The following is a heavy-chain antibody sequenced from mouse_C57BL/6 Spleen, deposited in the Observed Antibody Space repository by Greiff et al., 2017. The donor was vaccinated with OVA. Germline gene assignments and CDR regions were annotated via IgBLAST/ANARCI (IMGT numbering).Heavy chain of an antibody. CDR3: AGDASGYSKYDDWYFDV. J-gene: IGHJ1*03. D-gene: IGHD2-5*01. V-gene: IGHV7-1*01. Sequence: EVKLVESGGGLVQSGRSLRLSCATSGFTFSDFYMEWVRQAPGTGLEWIAASRNKANDYTTEYSASVKGRLIVSRDTSQSILYLQMNALRAESTAIYYCAGDASGYSKYDDWYFDVWGTGTTVTVSA. CDR1: GFTFSDFY. CDR2: SRNKANDYTT.